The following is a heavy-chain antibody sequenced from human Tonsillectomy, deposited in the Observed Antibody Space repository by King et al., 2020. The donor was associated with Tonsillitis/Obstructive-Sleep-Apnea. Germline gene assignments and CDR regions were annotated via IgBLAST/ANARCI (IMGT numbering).Heavy chain of an antibody. CDR1: GGSISSSNNY. D-gene: IGHD3-22*01. J-gene: IGHJ5*02. CDR2: IYYSGST. V-gene: IGHV4-39*01. Sequence: QLQESGPGLVKPSETLSLTCTVSGGSISSSNNYWGWIRQPPGKGLEWIGSIYYSGSTYYNPSLKSRVTISVDTSKKQFSLKLSSVTAADTAVYYCAIHPYYYDSHGYYNLFDPWAQGTLVSVSS. CDR3: AIHPYYYDSHGYYNLFDP.